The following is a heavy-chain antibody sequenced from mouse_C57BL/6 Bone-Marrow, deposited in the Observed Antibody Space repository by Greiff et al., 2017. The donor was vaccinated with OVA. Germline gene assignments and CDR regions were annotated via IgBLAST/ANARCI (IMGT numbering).Heavy chain of an antibody. CDR3: ARTIYYGSSVYAMDY. J-gene: IGHJ4*01. V-gene: IGHV1-64*01. D-gene: IGHD1-1*01. Sequence: QVQLQQPGAELVKPGASVKLSCKASGYTFTSYWMHWVKQRPGQGLEWIGMIHPNSGSTNYNEKFKSKATLTVDKSSSTAYMQLSSLTSEDSAVYYCARTIYYGSSVYAMDYWGQGTSVTVSS. CDR2: IHPNSGST. CDR1: GYTFTSYW.